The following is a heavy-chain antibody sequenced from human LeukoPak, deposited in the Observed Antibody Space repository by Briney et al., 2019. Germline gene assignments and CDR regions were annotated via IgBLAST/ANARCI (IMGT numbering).Heavy chain of an antibody. Sequence: ASVKVSCKASGYTFTSYYMHWVRQAPGQGLEWMGIINPSGGSTSYAQKFPGRVTMTRDMSTSTVYMELSSLRSEDTAVYYCARGGEYSYGYYYYYMDVWGKGTTVTVSS. CDR2: INPSGGST. V-gene: IGHV1-46*01. CDR3: ARGGEYSYGYYYYYMDV. J-gene: IGHJ6*03. D-gene: IGHD5-18*01. CDR1: GYTFTSYY.